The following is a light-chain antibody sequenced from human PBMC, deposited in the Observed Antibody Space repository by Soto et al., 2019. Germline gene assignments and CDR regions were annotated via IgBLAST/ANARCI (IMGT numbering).Light chain of an antibody. CDR2: GAS. V-gene: IGKV1-12*02. CDR1: HDVRSW. CDR3: QQANGDPWT. Sequence: DIQMTQSPSSVSASVGDRVTISGRASHDVRSWLAGYQQKPGKAPNLLIYGASTLQSGVPSRFIGSGSGTDFTLTISSLQPEDFATYYCQQANGDPWTFGQGTKVEIK. J-gene: IGKJ1*01.